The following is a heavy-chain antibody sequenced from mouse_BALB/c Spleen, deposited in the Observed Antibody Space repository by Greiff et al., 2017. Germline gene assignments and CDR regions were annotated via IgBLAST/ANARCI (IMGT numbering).Heavy chain of an antibody. CDR2: ISSGGST. D-gene: IGHD2-1*01. Sequence: EVMLVESGGGLVKPGGSLKLSCAASGFTFSSYAMSWVRQTPEKRLEWVASISSGGSTYYPDSVKGRFTISRDNARNILYLQMSSLRYEDTAMYYCARREGNYWYFDVWGAGTTVTVSS. CDR1: GFTFSSYA. V-gene: IGHV5-6-5*01. J-gene: IGHJ1*01. CDR3: ARREGNYWYFDV.